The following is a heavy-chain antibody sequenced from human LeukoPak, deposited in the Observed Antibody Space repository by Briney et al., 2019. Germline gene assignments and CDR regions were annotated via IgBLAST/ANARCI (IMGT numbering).Heavy chain of an antibody. D-gene: IGHD2/OR15-2a*01. Sequence: GGSLRLSCAASGFTFSSYAMTWVRQAPGKGLEWVSIIYGGSTYYADSVKGRFTISRDNSRNTVYLQMNSLRAEDTAVYYCARDFEGVHRTTNSYTYYYYMDVWGKGTTVIVSS. J-gene: IGHJ6*03. CDR3: ARDFEGVHRTTNSYTYYYYMDV. V-gene: IGHV3-23*03. CDR1: GFTFSSYA. CDR2: IYGGST.